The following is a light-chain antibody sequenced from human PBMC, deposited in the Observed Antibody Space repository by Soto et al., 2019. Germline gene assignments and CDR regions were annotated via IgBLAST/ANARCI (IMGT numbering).Light chain of an antibody. CDR3: QQYNNWPET. CDR1: QSVSSN. V-gene: IGKV3-15*01. Sequence: EIGMTQSPATLSVSPGERATLSCRASQSVSSNLAWYQQKPGQAPRLLIYGASTRATDVPARFSGSGSGTEFTLTISSLQSEDFAVYYCQQYNNWPETFGQGTKVDI. CDR2: GAS. J-gene: IGKJ1*01.